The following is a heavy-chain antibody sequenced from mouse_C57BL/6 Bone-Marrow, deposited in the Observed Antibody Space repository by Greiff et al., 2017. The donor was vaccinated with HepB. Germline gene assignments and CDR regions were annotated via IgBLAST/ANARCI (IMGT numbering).Heavy chain of an antibody. D-gene: IGHD1-1*01. V-gene: IGHV10-1*01. CDR1: GFSFNTYA. CDR3: ERNEDYGSSLAY. Sequence: EVQLVESGGGLVQPKGSLKLSCAASGFSFNTYAMNWVRQAPGKGLEWVARIRSKSNNYATYYADSVKDRFTISRDDSESMLYLQMNNLKTEDTAMYYCERNEDYGSSLAYWGQGTLVTVSA. CDR2: IRSKSNNYAT. J-gene: IGHJ3*01.